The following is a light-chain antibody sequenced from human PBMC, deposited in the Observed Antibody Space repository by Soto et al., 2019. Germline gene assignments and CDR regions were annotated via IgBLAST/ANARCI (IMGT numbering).Light chain of an antibody. V-gene: IGLV2-11*01. CDR3: CSYAGSYSLL. CDR1: SSDVGGYNY. Sequence: QSALTQPRSVSGSPGQSVTISCTGTSSDVGGYNYVSWYQQHPGKVPKLMIYDVSKRPSGVPDRFSGSKSGYTASLTISGLQAEDEADYNCCSYAGSYSLLFGGGTKLTVL. J-gene: IGLJ2*01. CDR2: DVS.